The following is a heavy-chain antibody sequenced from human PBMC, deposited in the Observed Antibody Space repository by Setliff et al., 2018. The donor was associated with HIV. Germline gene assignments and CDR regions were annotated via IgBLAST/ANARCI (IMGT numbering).Heavy chain of an antibody. CDR3: TGDYNSGSYRFDY. Sequence: SETLSLTCTVSGGSINNYYWSWIRQPPGKGLKWIGYIYPNGSPDYPSGNIVYNPSFRSRVTLSLDTSKNQFSLKLTSVTAADAAVYYCTGDYNSGSYRFDYWGQGTPVTVSS. J-gene: IGHJ4*02. D-gene: IGHD3-10*01. CDR2: IYPNGSP. V-gene: IGHV4-4*08. CDR1: GGSINNYY.